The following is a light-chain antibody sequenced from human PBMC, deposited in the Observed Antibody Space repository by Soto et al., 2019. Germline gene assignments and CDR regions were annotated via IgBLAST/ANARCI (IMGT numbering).Light chain of an antibody. CDR1: SSKIGAGYD. CDR2: GNS. V-gene: IGLV1-40*01. Sequence: QSVLTQPPSVSGAPGQRVTISCTGSSSKIGAGYDVHWYQQLPGTAPKLLIYGNSNRPSGVPDRFSGSKTGTSASLAITGLQAEDEADYYCQSYDSSLSGWVSGGGTQLTVL. CDR3: QSYDSSLSGWV. J-gene: IGLJ3*02.